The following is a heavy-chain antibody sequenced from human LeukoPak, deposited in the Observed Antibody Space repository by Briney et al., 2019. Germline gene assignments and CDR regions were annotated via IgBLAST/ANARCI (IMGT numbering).Heavy chain of an antibody. CDR1: GFTFSSYA. CDR3: AKAMATPSRVRLDSGYYFDY. V-gene: IGHV3-23*01. D-gene: IGHD5-24*01. Sequence: GGSLRLSCAASGFTFSSYAMSWVRQAPGKGLEWVSAISGSGGSTYYADSVKGRFTISRDDSKNTLYLQMNSLRAEDTAVYYCAKAMATPSRVRLDSGYYFDYWGQGTLVTVSS. CDR2: ISGSGGST. J-gene: IGHJ4*02.